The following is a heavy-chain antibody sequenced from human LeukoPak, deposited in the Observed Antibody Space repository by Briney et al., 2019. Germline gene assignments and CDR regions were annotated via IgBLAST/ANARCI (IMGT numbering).Heavy chain of an antibody. J-gene: IGHJ3*02. CDR2: ISYDGSNK. D-gene: IGHD2-2*01. V-gene: IGHV3-30-3*01. Sequence: PGGSLRLPCAASGFTFSSYAMHWVRQAPGKGLEWVAVISYDGSNKYYADSVKGRFTISRDNSKNTLYLQMNSLRAEDTAVYYCARGVVPAAEDAFDIWGQGTMVTVSS. CDR1: GFTFSSYA. CDR3: ARGVVPAAEDAFDI.